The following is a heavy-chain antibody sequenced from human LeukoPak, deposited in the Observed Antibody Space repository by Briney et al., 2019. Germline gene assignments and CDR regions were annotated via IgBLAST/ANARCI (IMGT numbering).Heavy chain of an antibody. V-gene: IGHV4-59*08. D-gene: IGHD4-11*01. CDR2: IFYIGTT. CDR1: GGSISSFY. Sequence: SETLSLTCTVSGGSISSFYWSWIRQPPGKGLEYIGNIFYIGTTNYNPSLESRVSISLDMSRNQFSLTLNSVTAGDTAMYFCARKPYSWSDGTSPFDQWGLGTQVIVSS. J-gene: IGHJ5*02. CDR3: ARKPYSWSDGTSPFDQ.